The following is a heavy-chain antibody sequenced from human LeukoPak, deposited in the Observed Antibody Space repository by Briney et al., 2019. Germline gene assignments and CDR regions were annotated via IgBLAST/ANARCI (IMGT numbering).Heavy chain of an antibody. CDR1: GFTFSSYG. CDR2: IRYDGSNK. V-gene: IGHV3-30*02. CDR3: ARAKGVLFAGDY. D-gene: IGHD2-8*01. J-gene: IGHJ4*02. Sequence: PGGSLRLSCAASGFTFSSYGMHWVRQAPGKGLEWVAFIRYDGSNKYYADSVKGRFTISRDNSKNTLYLQMNSLRAEDTAVYYCARAKGVLFAGDYWGQGTLVTVSS.